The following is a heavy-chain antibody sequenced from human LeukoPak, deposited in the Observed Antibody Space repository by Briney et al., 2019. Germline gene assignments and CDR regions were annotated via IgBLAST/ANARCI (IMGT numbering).Heavy chain of an antibody. CDR2: ISYSSGYI. Sequence: GGSLRLSCAVSGFTSSTYTMKWVRQAPGKALEWVSSISYSSGYIYYADSVKGRFTISRDNAKNSLYLQMNSLRAEDTAVYYCARETIDSSVLDYWGQGTLVTVSS. J-gene: IGHJ4*02. CDR3: ARETIDSSVLDY. D-gene: IGHD6-6*01. CDR1: GFTSSTYT. V-gene: IGHV3-21*01.